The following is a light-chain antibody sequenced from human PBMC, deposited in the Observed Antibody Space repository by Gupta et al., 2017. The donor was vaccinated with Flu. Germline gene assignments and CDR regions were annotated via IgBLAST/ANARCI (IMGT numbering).Light chain of an antibody. J-gene: IGKJ2*01. CDR3: MQGTAWPYA. Sequence: VTLGQPASISCRSSQSLLHRNGNTYLHWFQQRPGQSPRRLIYKVSNRDSGVPDRFSGSGSGSDLTLKISRVEADDVGVYYCMQGTAWPYAFGQGTKLEI. CDR1: QSLLHRNGNTY. V-gene: IGKV2-30*02. CDR2: KVS.